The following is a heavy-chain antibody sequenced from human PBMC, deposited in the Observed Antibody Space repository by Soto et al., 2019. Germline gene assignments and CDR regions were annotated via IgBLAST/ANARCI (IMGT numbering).Heavy chain of an antibody. J-gene: IGHJ6*02. V-gene: IGHV3-23*01. CDR2: ISGSGGST. D-gene: IGHD5-12*01. CDR1: GFTFSSYA. Sequence: PGESLRLSFAASGFTFSSYAMSWVRQAPGKRLEWVSAISGSGGSTYYADSVKGRFTISRDNSTNTLYLQMNSLRAEDTAVYYWAKCGHIVSTMVNGMDGWRPGTTVTVS. CDR3: AKCGHIVSTMVNGMDG.